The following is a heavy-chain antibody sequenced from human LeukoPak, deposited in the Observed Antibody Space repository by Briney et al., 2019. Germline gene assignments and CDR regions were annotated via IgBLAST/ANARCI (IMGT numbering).Heavy chain of an antibody. CDR2: ISSSGSTI. D-gene: IGHD2-21*02. CDR1: GFTFSSYN. J-gene: IGHJ4*02. CDR3: ARDSIYCGGDCYSGYFDY. Sequence: GGSLRLSCEASGFTFSSYNMNWVRQAPGKGLEWVSYISSSGSTIYYADSVKGRFTISRDNAKNSLYLQMNSLRAEDTAVYYCARDSIYCGGDCYSGYFDYWGQGTLVTVSS. V-gene: IGHV3-48*04.